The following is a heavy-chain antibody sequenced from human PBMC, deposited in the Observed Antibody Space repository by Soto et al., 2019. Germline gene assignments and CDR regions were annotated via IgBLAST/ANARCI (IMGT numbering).Heavy chain of an antibody. CDR1: GGSINSGDSY. CDR3: VRDAPGVAHY. CDR2: INYRGTT. D-gene: IGHD2-15*01. J-gene: IGHJ4*02. Sequence: QVQLQESGPGLVRPSQTLSLTCTVSGGSINSGDSYWNWIRQNPEKDLEWIGYINYRGTTFYNPSLKSRIIISADTSEHQFSLKLNSVTAAYTAVDYCVRDAPGVAHYWGQGTLVTVSS. V-gene: IGHV4-31*03.